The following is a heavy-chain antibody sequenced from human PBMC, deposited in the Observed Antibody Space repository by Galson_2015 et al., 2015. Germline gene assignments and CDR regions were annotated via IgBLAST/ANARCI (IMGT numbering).Heavy chain of an antibody. CDR2: IKSKTDGGTT. D-gene: IGHD3-3*01. J-gene: IGHJ1*01. CDR1: GFTFSNAW. Sequence: SLRLSCAASGFTFSNAWMSWVRQAPGKGLEWVGRIKSKTDGGTTDYAAPVKGRSTISRDDSKNTLYLQMNSLKTEDTAVYYYTTGYDFWSGYYHFQHWGQGTLVTVSS. CDR3: TTGYDFWSGYYHFQH. V-gene: IGHV3-15*01.